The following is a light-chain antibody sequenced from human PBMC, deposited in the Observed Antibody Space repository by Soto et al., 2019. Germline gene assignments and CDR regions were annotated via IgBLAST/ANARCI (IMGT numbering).Light chain of an antibody. V-gene: IGKV1D-13*01. Sequence: AIQLTQSPSSLSASVGDRVTITCRASQGISTALAWYQLKPGKAPRLLIYDASSLESGVPSRFSGSGSGTDFTLTISSLQPEDFASYYCQQFNNYPLTFDQGTKLEIK. CDR1: QGISTA. CDR2: DAS. CDR3: QQFNNYPLT. J-gene: IGKJ2*01.